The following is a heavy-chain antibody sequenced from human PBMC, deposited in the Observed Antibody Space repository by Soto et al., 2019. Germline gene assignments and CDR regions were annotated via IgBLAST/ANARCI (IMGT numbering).Heavy chain of an antibody. CDR1: GGTFTSYG. CDR3: AREAVVVVAATGRDSYYYYMDV. Sequence: GASVKVSCKAFGGTFTSYGISWVRQAPGQGLEWMGWISAYNGNTNYAQKLQGRVTMTTDTSTSTAYMELRSLRSDDTAVYYCAREAVVVVAATGRDSYYYYMDVWGKGTTFTIAS. V-gene: IGHV1-18*01. CDR2: ISAYNGNT. D-gene: IGHD2-15*01. J-gene: IGHJ6*03.